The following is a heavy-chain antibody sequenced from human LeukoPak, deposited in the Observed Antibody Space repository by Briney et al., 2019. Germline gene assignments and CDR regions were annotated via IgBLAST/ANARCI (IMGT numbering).Heavy chain of an antibody. J-gene: IGHJ5*02. Sequence: SETLSLTCSVSGGSVTSGTYHWGWIRLPPGKGLEWIGSVYFDGGTHYKPSLQSRVTISVDTSKNQFSLRLSSVTAADTALYYCARDHYYDGRGRFDPWGQGTLVTVSS. CDR1: GGSVTSGTYH. D-gene: IGHD3-16*01. V-gene: IGHV4-39*07. CDR3: ARDHYYDGRGRFDP. CDR2: VYFDGGT.